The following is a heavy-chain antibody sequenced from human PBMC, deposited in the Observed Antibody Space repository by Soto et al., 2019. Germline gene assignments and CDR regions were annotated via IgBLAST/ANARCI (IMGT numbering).Heavy chain of an antibody. D-gene: IGHD6-19*01. J-gene: IGHJ3*01. V-gene: IGHV4-34*01. CDR2: IKHSGSS. CDR1: PGSFSHYY. CDR3: ARGGSSDWQVALDL. Sequence: SETLSLTCAVYPGSFSHYYWNWIRQAPGKGLEWIGKIKHSGSSNYNSSLRSRVSISVDMSKNQVSLRLTSVTAADTAVYYCARGGSSDWQVALDLWGQGTMVTVSS.